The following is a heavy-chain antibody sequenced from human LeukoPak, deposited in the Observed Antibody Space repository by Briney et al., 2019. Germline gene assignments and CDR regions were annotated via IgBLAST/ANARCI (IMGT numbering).Heavy chain of an antibody. CDR3: ATGGSYLDRYYFDY. J-gene: IGHJ4*02. Sequence: GASVKVSCKVSGYTLTELSMHWVRQAPGKGLEWMGGFDPEDGETIYAQKFQGRVTMTEDTSTDTAYMELSSLRSEDTAVYYCATGGSYLDRYYFDYWGQGTLVTVSS. D-gene: IGHD1-26*01. V-gene: IGHV1-24*01. CDR1: GYTLTELS. CDR2: FDPEDGET.